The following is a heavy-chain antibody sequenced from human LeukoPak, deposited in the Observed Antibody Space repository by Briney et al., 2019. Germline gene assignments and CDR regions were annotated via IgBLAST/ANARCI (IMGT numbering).Heavy chain of an antibody. V-gene: IGHV4-30-4*07. CDR2: IYYSGST. Sequence: SQTLSLTCAVSGGSISSGGYSWSWIRQPPGKGLEWIGYIYYSGSTNYNPSLKSRVTISVDTSKNQFSLKLSSVTAADTAVYYCARHRAVAGGIDYWGQGTLVTVSS. CDR1: GGSISSGGYS. D-gene: IGHD6-19*01. J-gene: IGHJ4*02. CDR3: ARHRAVAGGIDY.